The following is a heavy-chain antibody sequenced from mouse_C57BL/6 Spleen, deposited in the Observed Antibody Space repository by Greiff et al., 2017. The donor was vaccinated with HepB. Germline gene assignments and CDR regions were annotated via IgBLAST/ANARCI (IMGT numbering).Heavy chain of an antibody. CDR2: IHPSDSDT. CDR1: GYTFTSYW. J-gene: IGHJ3*01. Sequence: VQLQQPGAELVKPGASVKVSCKASGYTFTSYWMHWVKQRPGQGLEWIGRIHPSDSDTNYNQKFKGKATLTVDKSSSTAYMQLSSLTSEDSAVYYCAIGGSYGSSYDWFAYWGQGTLVTVSA. CDR3: AIGGSYGSSYDWFAY. V-gene: IGHV1-74*01. D-gene: IGHD1-1*01.